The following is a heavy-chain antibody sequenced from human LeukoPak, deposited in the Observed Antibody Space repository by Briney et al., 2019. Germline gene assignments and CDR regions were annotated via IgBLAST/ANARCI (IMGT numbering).Heavy chain of an antibody. D-gene: IGHD2-15*01. CDR3: ARDSFYCSGGSCHSDYYFDY. V-gene: IGHV1-69*05. Sequence: SVKVSCKASGGTFSSYAISWVRQAPGQGLEWMGGIIPIFGTANYAQKFQGRVTITTDESTSTAYMELSSLRSEDTAVYYCARDSFYCSGGSCHSDYYFDYWGQGTLVTVSS. CDR1: GGTFSSYA. J-gene: IGHJ4*02. CDR2: IIPIFGTA.